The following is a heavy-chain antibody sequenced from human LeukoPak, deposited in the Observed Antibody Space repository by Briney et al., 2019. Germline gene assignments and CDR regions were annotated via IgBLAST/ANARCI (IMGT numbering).Heavy chain of an antibody. J-gene: IGHJ4*02. V-gene: IGHV3-7*01. CDR3: ARDLSRSFSMIRGLIQHREFDF. D-gene: IGHD3-10*01. CDR2: IKQDGSEK. Sequence: PGGSLRLSCAASGFTFSSYWMSWVRQAPGKGLEWVANIKQDGSEKYYVDSVKGRFTTSKDNAKNSLYLQMNSLRAEDTAVYYCARDLSRSFSMIRGLIQHREFDFWGRGTLVTVSS. CDR1: GFTFSSYW.